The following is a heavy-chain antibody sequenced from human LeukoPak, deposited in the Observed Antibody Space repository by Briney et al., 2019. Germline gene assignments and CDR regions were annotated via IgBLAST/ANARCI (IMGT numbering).Heavy chain of an antibody. CDR1: GFSFSSYS. Sequence: GGSLRLSCAASGFSFSSYSMNWVRQAPGKGLEWVSSISSSSSYIYYADSVKGRFTISRDNAKNSLYLQMNSLRAEDTAVYYCARDKGLYSSGYDYWGQGTLVTVSS. CDR3: ARDKGLYSSGYDY. CDR2: ISSSSSYI. J-gene: IGHJ4*02. D-gene: IGHD6-19*01. V-gene: IGHV3-21*01.